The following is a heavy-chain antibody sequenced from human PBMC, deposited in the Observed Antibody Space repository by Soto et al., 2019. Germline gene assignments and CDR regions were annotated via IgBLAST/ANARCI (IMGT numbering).Heavy chain of an antibody. V-gene: IGHV3-23*01. CDR2: ISGSGGST. CDR3: AKDQGSSWYEIDY. J-gene: IGHJ4*02. CDR1: GFTFSNYA. D-gene: IGHD6-13*01. Sequence: PGGSLRLCCAASGFTFSNYAVTWVRQAPGKGLEWVSTISGSGGSTYYADSVKGRFTISRDNSKNTLYLQMNSLRAEDTAVYYCAKDQGSSWYEIDYWGQGTLVTVSS.